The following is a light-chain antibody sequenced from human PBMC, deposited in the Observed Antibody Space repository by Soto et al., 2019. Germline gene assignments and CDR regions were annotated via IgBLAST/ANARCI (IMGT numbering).Light chain of an antibody. J-gene: IGLJ3*02. Sequence: QSVLTQPPSASGTPGQRVTISCSGSSSNIGTNAVNWYQQLPGTAPKLLIYSNNQRPSGVPDRFSGSKSGTSASLAISGLQSEDEAHYYCESWDASLNGPLFGGGTKLTVL. CDR2: SNN. CDR3: ESWDASLNGPL. CDR1: SSNIGTNA. V-gene: IGLV1-44*01.